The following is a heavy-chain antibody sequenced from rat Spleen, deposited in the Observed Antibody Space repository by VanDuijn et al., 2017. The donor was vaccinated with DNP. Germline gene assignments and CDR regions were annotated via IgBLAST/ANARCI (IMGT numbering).Heavy chain of an antibody. D-gene: IGHD1-11*01. Sequence: QVQLKESGPGLVQPSQTLSLTCTVSGFSLTSYHVSWVRQPPGKSLVWMGTIWAGGGTNYNSAVQSRLSISRDTSKSQVFLKMNSLQPEDTGTYYCASTTEDILGFAYWGQGTLVTVSS. V-gene: IGHV2-72*01. CDR3: ASTTEDILGFAY. CDR2: IWAGGGT. J-gene: IGHJ3*01. CDR1: GFSLTSYH.